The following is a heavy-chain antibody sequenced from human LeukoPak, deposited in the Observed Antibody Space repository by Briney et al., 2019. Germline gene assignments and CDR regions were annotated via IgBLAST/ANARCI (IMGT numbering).Heavy chain of an antibody. CDR3: ATVSSSWYVEY. CDR1: GGSISSGSYY. D-gene: IGHD6-13*01. V-gene: IGHV4-61*02. CDR2: IYTSGST. J-gene: IGHJ4*02. Sequence: SETLSLTCTVSGGSISSGSYYWSWIRQPAGKGLEWIGRIYTSGSTNYNPSLKSRVTISVDTSKNQFSLKLSSVTAADTAVYYCATVSSSWYVEYWGQGTLVTVSS.